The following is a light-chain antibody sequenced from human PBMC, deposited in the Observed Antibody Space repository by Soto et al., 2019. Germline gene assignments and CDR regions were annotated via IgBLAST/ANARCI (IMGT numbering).Light chain of an antibody. CDR2: EVS. J-gene: IGLJ1*01. CDR1: SSDIGASNY. CDR3: ISYTSSSTLYV. Sequence: QSALTQPASVSGSPGQSITISCTGTSSDIGASNYFSWYRQHPGKAPKLMIYEVSSRPSGVSNRFSGSKSGNTASLTISGLQAVEEAAYFCISYTSSSTLYVIGTAKKVTV. V-gene: IGLV2-14*01.